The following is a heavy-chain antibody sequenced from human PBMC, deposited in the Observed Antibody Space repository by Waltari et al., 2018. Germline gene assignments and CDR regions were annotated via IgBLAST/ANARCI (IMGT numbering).Heavy chain of an antibody. CDR2: MYQGDSDT. CDR3: ARHPGSSSSSDY. Sequence: EVQLVQSGAEVKKPGESLKISCKGSGYSFTNYWIGWVRQMPGTGLEWRGIMYQGDSDTRYSPSFQGQVTISADKSISTAYLQWSSLKASDTAIYYCARHPGSSSSSDYWGQGTLVTVSS. V-gene: IGHV5-51*01. D-gene: IGHD6-6*01. J-gene: IGHJ4*02. CDR1: GYSFTNYW.